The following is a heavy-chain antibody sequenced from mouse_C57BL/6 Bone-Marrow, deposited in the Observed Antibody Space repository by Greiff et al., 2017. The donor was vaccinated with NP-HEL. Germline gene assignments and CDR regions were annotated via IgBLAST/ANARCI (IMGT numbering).Heavy chain of an antibody. CDR3: AGITTVVPFDY. J-gene: IGHJ2*01. Sequence: ESGPGLVKPSQSLSLTCSVTGYSITSGYYWNWIRQFPGNKLEWMGYISYDGSNNYNPSLKNRISITRDTSKNQFFLKLNSVTTEDTATYYCAGITTVVPFDYWGQGTTLTVSS. D-gene: IGHD1-1*01. CDR2: ISYDGSN. V-gene: IGHV3-6*01. CDR1: GYSITSGYY.